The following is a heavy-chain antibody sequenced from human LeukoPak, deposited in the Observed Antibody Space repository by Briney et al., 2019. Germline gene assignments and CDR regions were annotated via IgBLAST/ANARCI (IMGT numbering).Heavy chain of an antibody. CDR3: ATLNGPLFEY. CDR1: GFTFSSYT. V-gene: IGHV3-21*01. D-gene: IGHD2-8*01. CDR2: ISGDGTYI. Sequence: PGGSLRLSCAASGFTFSSYTINWVRQTPGRGLEWVSSISGDGTYIYYADSVKGRFTISRDNVKNSLYLQMSSLRAEDTAVYYCATLNGPLFEYWGQGTLVTVSS. J-gene: IGHJ4*02.